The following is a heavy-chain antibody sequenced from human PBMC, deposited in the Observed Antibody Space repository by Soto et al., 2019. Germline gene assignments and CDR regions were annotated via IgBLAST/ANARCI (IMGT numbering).Heavy chain of an antibody. CDR2: INTYNGMT. J-gene: IGHJ4*02. CDR3: AKSPRGEMATD. CDR1: GYTFINYH. V-gene: IGHV1-18*01. D-gene: IGHD5-12*01. Sequence: QVQLVQSGGEVKKPGASVTVSCKASGYTFINYHITWVRQAPGQGLEWMAWINTYNGMTDYAQRFQGRVTMTRDTSTSKAYMELRNLGSDDTAEYFCAKSPRGEMATDWGQGTLVTVSS.